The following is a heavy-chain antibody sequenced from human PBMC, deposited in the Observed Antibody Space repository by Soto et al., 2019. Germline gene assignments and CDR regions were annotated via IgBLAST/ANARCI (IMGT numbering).Heavy chain of an antibody. CDR1: GFTFDDYA. CDR3: ARDSSGWQPLDY. Sequence: GGSLRLSCAASGFTFDDYAMHWVRQAPGKGLEWVSGISWNSGGIGYADSVKGRFTISRDNAKNSLYLQMNSLRAEDTALYYCARDSSGWQPLDYWGQGTQVTVSS. V-gene: IGHV3-9*01. J-gene: IGHJ4*02. D-gene: IGHD6-19*01. CDR2: ISWNSGGI.